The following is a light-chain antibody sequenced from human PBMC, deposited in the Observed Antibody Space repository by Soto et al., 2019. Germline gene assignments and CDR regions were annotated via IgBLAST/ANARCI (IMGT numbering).Light chain of an antibody. CDR2: DAS. J-gene: IGKJ4*01. CDR3: QHYDNLPLT. CDR1: QDIRDS. Sequence: DIQMTQSPSSLSASVGDRVTITCQASQDIRDSLNWYQQKPGKAPKLLIYDASNLETGVPSRFSGSGSGTDFTFTISSLQPEDIATYYCQHYDNLPLTFGGGTKVDIK. V-gene: IGKV1-33*01.